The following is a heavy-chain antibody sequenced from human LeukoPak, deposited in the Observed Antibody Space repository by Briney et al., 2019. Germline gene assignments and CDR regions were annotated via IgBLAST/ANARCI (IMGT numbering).Heavy chain of an antibody. Sequence: PGGSLRLSCAASGFTFSSYSMNWVRPAPGKGLEWVSYISSSSSTIYYADSVKGRFTISRDNAKNSLYLQMNSLRAEDTAVYYCARDLNYYDSSGYPDYWGQGTLVTVSS. CDR1: GFTFSSYS. CDR2: ISSSSSTI. J-gene: IGHJ4*02. D-gene: IGHD3-22*01. CDR3: ARDLNYYDSSGYPDY. V-gene: IGHV3-48*04.